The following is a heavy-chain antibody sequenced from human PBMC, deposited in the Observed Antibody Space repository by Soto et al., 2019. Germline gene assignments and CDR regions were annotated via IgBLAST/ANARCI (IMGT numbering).Heavy chain of an antibody. CDR3: AHRTQPTPPARNRAAAGTFDY. CDR1: GFSLSTSGVG. V-gene: IGHV2-5*02. J-gene: IGHJ4*02. D-gene: IGHD6-13*01. CDR2: IYWDDDK. Sequence: SGPTLVNPTQTLTLTCTFSGFSLSTSGVGVGWIRQPPGKALEWLALIYWDDDKRYSPSLKSRLTITKDTSKNQVVLTMTNMDPVDTATYYCAHRTQPTPPARNRAAAGTFDYWGQGTLVTVSS.